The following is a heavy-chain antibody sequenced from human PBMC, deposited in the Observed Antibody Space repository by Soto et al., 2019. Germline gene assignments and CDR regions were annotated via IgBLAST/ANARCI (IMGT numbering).Heavy chain of an antibody. V-gene: IGHV3-21*01. CDR1: GFIFSSYS. D-gene: IGHD3-10*01. Sequence: PGGSLRLSCAASGFIFSSYSMSWVRQAPGKGLEWVSLITSSNSYIYYGDSVKGRFTISRDNAKKSLYLQMNSLRAEDTAVYYCARDGGRLYRGDHYFDYWGLGTRVTVS. CDR2: ITSSNSYI. J-gene: IGHJ4*02. CDR3: ARDGGRLYRGDHYFDY.